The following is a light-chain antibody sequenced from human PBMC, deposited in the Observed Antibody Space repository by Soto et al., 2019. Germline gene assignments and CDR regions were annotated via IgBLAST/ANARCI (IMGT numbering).Light chain of an antibody. CDR1: QFLSSY. Sequence: EVVWTQSPVTLSLSPGERASLSCRSSQFLSSYLAWYQQRPGLPPRLLIYGASSRATGIPDRFSGSGSGTDFTLTISRLEPEDFALYFCQQYGDSPPGTFGQGTRLEIK. J-gene: IGKJ5*01. V-gene: IGKV3-20*01. CDR2: GAS. CDR3: QQYGDSPPGT.